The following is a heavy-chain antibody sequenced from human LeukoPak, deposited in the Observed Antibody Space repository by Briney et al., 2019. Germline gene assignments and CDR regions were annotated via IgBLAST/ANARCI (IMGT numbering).Heavy chain of an antibody. V-gene: IGHV1-8*03. CDR3: ARDHMVRGVIWFDP. Sequence: ASVKVSCKASGYTFTSYDINWVRQATGQGLEWMGWMNPNSGNTGYAQKFQGRVTITRNTSISTAYMELSSLRSEDTAVYYCARDHMVRGVIWFDPWGQGTLVTVSS. CDR2: MNPNSGNT. CDR1: GYTFTSYD. J-gene: IGHJ5*02. D-gene: IGHD3-10*01.